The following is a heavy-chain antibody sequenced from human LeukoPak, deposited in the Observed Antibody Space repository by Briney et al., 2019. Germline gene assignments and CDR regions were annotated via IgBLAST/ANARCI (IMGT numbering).Heavy chain of an antibody. CDR2: MNPNSGNT. CDR1: GYTFTSYG. Sequence: ASVKVSCKASGYTFTSYGINWVRQATGQGLEWMGWMNPNSGNTGYAQKFQGRVTMTRNTSISTAYMELSSLRSEHTAVYYCARGVSRKIARDYWGQGTLVTVSS. CDR3: ARGVSRKIARDY. J-gene: IGHJ4*02. V-gene: IGHV1-8*01. D-gene: IGHD2/OR15-2a*01.